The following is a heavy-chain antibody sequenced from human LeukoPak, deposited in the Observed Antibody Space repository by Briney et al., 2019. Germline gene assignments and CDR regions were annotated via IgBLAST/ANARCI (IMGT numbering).Heavy chain of an antibody. CDR3: VRDNSRNSRGWWFDP. V-gene: IGHV1-46*03. D-gene: IGHD2/OR15-2a*01. J-gene: IGHJ5*02. CDR2: INPSGTST. CDR1: GSTFTNYY. Sequence: ASVKVSCKASGSTFTNYYMHWVRQAPGQGLEWLGIINPSGTSTNYAQKFRGRVTMTRDTSTSTVYKELSSLRSEDTAVYYCVRDNSRNSRGWWFDPWGQGTLVTVSS.